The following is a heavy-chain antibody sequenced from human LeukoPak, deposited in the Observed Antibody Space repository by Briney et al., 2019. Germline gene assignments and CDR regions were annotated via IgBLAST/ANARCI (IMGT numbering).Heavy chain of an antibody. J-gene: IGHJ6*03. CDR3: ARGVAGRGYYYYYMDV. V-gene: IGHV4-4*07. D-gene: IGHD6-19*01. Sequence: SETLSLTCTVSGGSISSYYWSWIRQPAGKGLEWIGRIYTSGSTNYNPSLKSRVTMSVDTSKNQFSLKLSSVTAADTGVYYCARGVAGRGYYYYYMDVWGKGTTVTVSS. CDR1: GGSISSYY. CDR2: IYTSGST.